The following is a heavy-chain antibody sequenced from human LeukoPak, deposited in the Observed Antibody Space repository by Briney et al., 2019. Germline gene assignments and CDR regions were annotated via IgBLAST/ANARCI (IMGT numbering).Heavy chain of an antibody. CDR1: LYAINSGYY. J-gene: IGHJ4*02. Sequence: SETLSLTCSVSLYAINSGYYWGWIRQSPGKGLEWIGEIYHSGSTNYNPSLKSRVTISVDKSKNQFSLKLSSVTAADTAVYYCARAGPSSSSIDYWGQGTLVTVSS. D-gene: IGHD6-6*01. CDR2: IYHSGST. CDR3: ARAGPSSSSIDY. V-gene: IGHV4-38-2*02.